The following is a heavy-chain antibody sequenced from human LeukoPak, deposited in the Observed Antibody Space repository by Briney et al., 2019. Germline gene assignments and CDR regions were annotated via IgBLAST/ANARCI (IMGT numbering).Heavy chain of an antibody. J-gene: IGHJ5*02. D-gene: IGHD3-22*01. Sequence: PGGSLRLSCAASGFTFSSYSMNWVRQAPGKGLEWVSSISSSSSYIYYADSVKGRFTISRDNAKNSLYLQMNSLRAEDTAVYYCARGGSGYLLRFDPWGQGTLVTVSS. CDR3: ARGGSGYLLRFDP. CDR1: GFTFSSYS. V-gene: IGHV3-21*01. CDR2: ISSSSSYI.